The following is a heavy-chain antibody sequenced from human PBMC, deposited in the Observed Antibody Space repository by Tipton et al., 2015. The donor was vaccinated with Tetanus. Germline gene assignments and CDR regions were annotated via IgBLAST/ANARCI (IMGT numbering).Heavy chain of an antibody. CDR2: IDPNSGGT. CDR3: ARDRGDYIYYGMDV. J-gene: IGHJ6*02. Sequence: QLVQSGAEVKKPRASVKVSCKASGYTFTGYYIYWVRQAPGQGLEWMGWIDPNSGGTNYAQKFQGRVTMTRDTSISTAYMELSSLRSDDTAVYYCARDRGDYIYYGMDVWGPGTTVTVS. CDR1: GYTFTGYY. V-gene: IGHV1-2*02. D-gene: IGHD3-22*01.